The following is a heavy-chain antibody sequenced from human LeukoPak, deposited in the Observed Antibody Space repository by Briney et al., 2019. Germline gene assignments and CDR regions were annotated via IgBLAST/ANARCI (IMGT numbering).Heavy chain of an antibody. V-gene: IGHV3-23*01. CDR2: ITGSSTWT. CDR3: DGADF. Sequence: GGSLRLSCEASGFTFRTYGMTWVRQAPGKGLEWVSGITGSSTWTYYADSVKGRFTISRDNSKNTLYLQMNSLRAEDTAVYYCDGADFWGQGTLVTVSS. J-gene: IGHJ4*02. CDR1: GFTFRTYG.